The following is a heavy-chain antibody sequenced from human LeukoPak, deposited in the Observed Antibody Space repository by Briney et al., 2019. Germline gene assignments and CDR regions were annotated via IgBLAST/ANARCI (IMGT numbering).Heavy chain of an antibody. D-gene: IGHD1-14*01. Sequence: GGSLRLSCAASGFTLSSYAMSWVRQAPGKGLEWVSAISGSGGSTYYADSVKGRFTISRDNSKNTLYLQMNSLRAEDTAVYYCAKDPTGPRGSYWGQGTLVTVSS. CDR2: ISGSGGST. J-gene: IGHJ4*02. V-gene: IGHV3-23*01. CDR1: GFTLSSYA. CDR3: AKDPTGPRGSY.